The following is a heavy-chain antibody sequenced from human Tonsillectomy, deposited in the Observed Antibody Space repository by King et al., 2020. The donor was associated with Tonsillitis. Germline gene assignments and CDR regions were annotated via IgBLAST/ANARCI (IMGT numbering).Heavy chain of an antibody. J-gene: IGHJ6*02. Sequence: QLQESGPGLVKPSETLSLTCTVSGGSISSSSYYWGWIRQPPGKGLEWIGSIYYSGSTYYNPSLKSRVTISVDTSKNQFSLKLSSVTAADTAVYYCAGGSGSYYPTYDYGMDVWGQGTTVTVSS. CDR3: AGGSGSYYPTYDYGMDV. CDR2: IYYSGST. V-gene: IGHV4-39*01. D-gene: IGHD3-10*01. CDR1: GGSISSSSYY.